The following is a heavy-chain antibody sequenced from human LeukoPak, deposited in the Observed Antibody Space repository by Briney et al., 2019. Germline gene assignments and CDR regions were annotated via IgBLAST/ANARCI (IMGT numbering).Heavy chain of an antibody. D-gene: IGHD3-22*01. V-gene: IGHV3-30*02. CDR3: AKLSGYYYIDY. Sequence: GGSLRLSCAASGFAFSFAMHWVRQAPGKGLEWVAFIRYDGSNKYYADSVKGRFTISRDNSKNTLYLQMNSLRAEDTAVYYCAKLSGYYYIDYWGQGTLVTVSS. CDR2: IRYDGSNK. CDR1: GFAFSFA. J-gene: IGHJ4*02.